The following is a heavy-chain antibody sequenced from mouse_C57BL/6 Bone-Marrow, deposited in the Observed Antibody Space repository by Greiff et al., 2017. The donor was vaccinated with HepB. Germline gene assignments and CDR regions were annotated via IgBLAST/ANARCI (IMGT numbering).Heavy chain of an antibody. CDR2: IRSKSNNYAT. J-gene: IGHJ3*01. CDR1: GFSFNTYA. CDR3: VRHVDGYYGGFAY. Sequence: EVQGVESGGGLVQPKGSLKLSCAASGFSFNTYAMNWVRQAPGKGLEWVARIRSKSNNYATYYADSVKDRFTISRDDSESMLYLQMNNLKTEDTAMYYCVRHVDGYYGGFAYWGQGTLVTVSA. D-gene: IGHD2-3*01. V-gene: IGHV10-1*01.